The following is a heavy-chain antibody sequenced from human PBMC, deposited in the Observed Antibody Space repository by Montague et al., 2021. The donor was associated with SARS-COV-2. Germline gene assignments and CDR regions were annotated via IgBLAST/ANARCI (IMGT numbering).Heavy chain of an antibody. J-gene: IGHJ6*02. CDR2: IYYSGST. CDR1: GDSISNYS. CDR3: SRHLRVTTVTSHMYHYAMDV. D-gene: IGHD4-11*01. Sequence: SETLSLTCSVSGDSISNYSWSWIRQSPGKGLEWIGYIYYSGSTNYNPSLTSRVTISVDTSKNQVSLKLTPVTAADTAVYYCSRHLRVTTVTSHMYHYAMDVWGQGTTVTASS. V-gene: IGHV4-59*08.